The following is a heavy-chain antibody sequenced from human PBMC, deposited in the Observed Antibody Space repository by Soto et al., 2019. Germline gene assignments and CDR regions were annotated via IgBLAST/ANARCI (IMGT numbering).Heavy chain of an antibody. CDR2: ITSDGDST. J-gene: IGHJ4*01. CDR1: GFTFSNYA. CDR3: VKGNQLLRYYFEF. V-gene: IGHV3-64D*06. Sequence: PXGSLRLSCSVSGFTFSNYAMHWVRQAPGKGLEYVSGITSDGDSTWHADSVKDGFTISRDNSKNTLFLQMSSLRVEDTAIYFCVKGNQLLRYYFEFWGPGTLVTVSS. D-gene: IGHD2-15*01.